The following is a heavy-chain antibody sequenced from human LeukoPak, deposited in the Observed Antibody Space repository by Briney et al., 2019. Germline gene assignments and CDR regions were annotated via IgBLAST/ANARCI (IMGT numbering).Heavy chain of an antibody. Sequence: SETLSLTCTVSGGSISSYYWSWIRQPPGKGLEWIGYIYYSGSTNYNPSLKSRVTISVDTSKNQFSLKLSSVTAADTAVYYCATASLRYFDWFDYWGQGTLVTVSS. V-gene: IGHV4-59*12. CDR1: GGSISSYY. CDR2: IYYSGST. D-gene: IGHD3-9*01. J-gene: IGHJ4*02. CDR3: ATASLRYFDWFDY.